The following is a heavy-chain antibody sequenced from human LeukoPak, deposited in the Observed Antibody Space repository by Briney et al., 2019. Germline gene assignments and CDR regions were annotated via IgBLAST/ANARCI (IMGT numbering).Heavy chain of an antibody. V-gene: IGHV3-33*01. D-gene: IGHD3-10*01. CDR3: ARDTGYNVYHLDY. CDR1: GFTFSSYG. CDR2: IWFDGSKR. Sequence: PGRSLRLSCAASGFTFSSYGMHWLRQAPDRGLEWVAVIWFDGSKRYYADSVRGRFTISRDDSKNTLYLQMNSLRAEDTAVYYCARDTGYNVYHLDYWGQGTPVTVSS. J-gene: IGHJ4*02.